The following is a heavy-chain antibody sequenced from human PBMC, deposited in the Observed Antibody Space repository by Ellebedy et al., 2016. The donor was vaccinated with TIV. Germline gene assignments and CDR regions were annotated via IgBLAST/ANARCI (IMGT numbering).Heavy chain of an antibody. V-gene: IGHV1-69*04. CDR3: ARDLFSSGWWFDP. CDR1: GYTFTSYG. Sequence: ASVKVSCKASGYTFTSYGISWVRQAPGQGLEWMGRIIPILGIANYAQKFQGRVTITADKSTSTAYMELSSLRSEDTAVYYCARDLFSSGWWFDPWGQGTLVTVSS. D-gene: IGHD6-19*01. CDR2: IIPILGIA. J-gene: IGHJ5*02.